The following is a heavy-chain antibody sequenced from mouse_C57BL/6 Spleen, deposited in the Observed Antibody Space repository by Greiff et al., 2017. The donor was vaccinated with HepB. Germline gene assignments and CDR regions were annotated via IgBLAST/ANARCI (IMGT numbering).Heavy chain of an antibody. D-gene: IGHD3-2*02. V-gene: IGHV5-6*02. CDR1: GFTFSSYG. CDR3: ARGDSSGYYY. Sequence: EVKVVESGGDLVKPGGSLKLSCAASGFTFSSYGMSWVRQTPDKRLEWVATISSGGSYTYYPDSVKGRFTISRDNAKNTLYLQMSSLKSEDTAMYYCARGDSSGYYYWGQGTTLTVSS. CDR2: ISSGGSYT. J-gene: IGHJ2*01.